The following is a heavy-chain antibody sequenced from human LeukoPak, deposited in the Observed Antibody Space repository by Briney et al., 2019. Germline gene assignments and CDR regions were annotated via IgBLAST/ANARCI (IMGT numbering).Heavy chain of an antibody. V-gene: IGHV1-69*06. J-gene: IGHJ4*02. CDR3: ARGSWPYYYDSSGYAPGSH. Sequence: ASVKVSCKASGGTFSSYAISWVRQAPGQGLEWMGGIIPIFGTANYAQKFQGRVTITADKSTSTAYMELSSLRSEDTAVYYCARGSWPYYYDSSGYAPGSHWGQGTLVTVSS. CDR1: GGTFSSYA. D-gene: IGHD3-22*01. CDR2: IIPIFGTA.